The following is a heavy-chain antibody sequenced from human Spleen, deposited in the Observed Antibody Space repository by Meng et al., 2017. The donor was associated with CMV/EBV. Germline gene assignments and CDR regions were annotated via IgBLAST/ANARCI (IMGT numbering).Heavy chain of an antibody. Sequence: FTFSTYSMRWVRQAPGKGLEWVSVIYSGGSSTNYADSVKGRFTISSDNSQNTLYLQMNSLRAEDTAVYYCAKDSEAYGDYPFYFDYWGQGTLVTVSS. V-gene: IGHV3-23*03. CDR2: IYSGGSST. J-gene: IGHJ4*02. CDR3: AKDSEAYGDYPFYFDY. D-gene: IGHD4-17*01. CDR1: FTFSTYS.